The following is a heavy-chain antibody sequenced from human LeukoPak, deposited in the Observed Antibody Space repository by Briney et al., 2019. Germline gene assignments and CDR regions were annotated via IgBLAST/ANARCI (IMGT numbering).Heavy chain of an antibody. J-gene: IGHJ6*02. D-gene: IGHD2-21*02. Sequence: GASVKVSCKASGYTFTSYGISWVRQAPGQGLEWMGWISAYNGNTNYAQKLQGRVTMTTDTSTSTAYMELRSLRSDDTAVYYRARDCGGDCYSYYYYGMDVWGQGTTVTVSS. CDR1: GYTFTSYG. V-gene: IGHV1-18*01. CDR3: ARDCGGDCYSYYYYGMDV. CDR2: ISAYNGNT.